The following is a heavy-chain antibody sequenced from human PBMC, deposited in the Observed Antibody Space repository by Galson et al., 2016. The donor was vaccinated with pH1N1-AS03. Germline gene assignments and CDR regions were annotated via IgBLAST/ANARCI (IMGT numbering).Heavy chain of an antibody. D-gene: IGHD2-2*01. CDR3: VTDGTFGSTVGH. CDR1: GFIFSNIG. CDR2: IDSSGSHI. J-gene: IGHJ4*02. V-gene: IGHV3-21*06. Sequence: SLRLSCAASGFIFSNIGMNWVRQVQGKGPEWVSSIDSSGSHIYYAHSLKGRFTVSRDNAKNSLFLQMNSLIADEDTAVYYCVTDGTFGSTVGHWGQGTLVTVSS.